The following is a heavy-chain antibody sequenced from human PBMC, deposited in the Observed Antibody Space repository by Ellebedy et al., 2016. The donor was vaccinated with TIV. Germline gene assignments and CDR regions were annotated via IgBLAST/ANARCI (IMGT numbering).Heavy chain of an antibody. CDR2: IYPGDSNT. J-gene: IGHJ4*02. Sequence: KVSCKGSGYSFTSYWIGWARQMPGKGLEWRGNIYPGDSNTAYSPSFQGQVTLSADKSISSAYLQWSSLKASDTAMYYCVRGPLGYCSGGSCSADYWGQGTLVTVSS. CDR3: VRGPLGYCSGGSCSADY. CDR1: GYSFTSYW. D-gene: IGHD2-15*01. V-gene: IGHV5-51*01.